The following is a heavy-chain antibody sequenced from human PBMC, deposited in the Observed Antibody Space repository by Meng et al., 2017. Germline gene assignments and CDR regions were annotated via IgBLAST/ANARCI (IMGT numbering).Heavy chain of an antibody. Sequence: QGQAQGSAPVLVNPFQTLSLTCTVSGCSISSGGYYWSWIRQHPGKGLEWIGYIYYSGSTYYNPSLKSLVTISVDTSKNQFSLKLSSVTAADTAVYYCARADRRVGSYGPNWFDPWGQGTLVTVSS. CDR2: IYYSGST. CDR1: GCSISSGGYY. CDR3: ARADRRVGSYGPNWFDP. J-gene: IGHJ5*02. D-gene: IGHD5-18*01. V-gene: IGHV4-31*01.